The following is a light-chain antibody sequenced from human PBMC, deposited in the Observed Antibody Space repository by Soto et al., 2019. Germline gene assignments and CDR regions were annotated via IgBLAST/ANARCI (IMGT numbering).Light chain of an antibody. CDR1: QTVTSY. V-gene: IGKV3-20*01. CDR2: GAS. J-gene: IGKJ4*01. CDR3: QQANSFPLT. Sequence: EIVLTQSPGTLSLSPGERATLSCRASQTVTSYLAWYQQKPGQAPRLLIYGASNRATGIPDRFSGSGSGTDFTLTISRLEPEDFATYYCQQANSFPLTFGGGTKVEIK.